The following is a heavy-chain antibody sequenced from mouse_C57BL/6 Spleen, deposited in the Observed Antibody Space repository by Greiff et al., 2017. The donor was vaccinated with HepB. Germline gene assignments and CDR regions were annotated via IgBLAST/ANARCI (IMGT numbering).Heavy chain of an antibody. CDR1: GYTFTSYW. V-gene: IGHV1-69*01. J-gene: IGHJ4*01. CDR3: ARLGGYYLYAMDY. Sequence: QVQLQQPGAELVMPGASVKLSCKASGYTFTSYWMHWVKQRPGQGLEWIGEIDPSDSYTNYNQKFKGKSTLTVDKSSSTAYMQLISLTSEDSAVYYCARLGGYYLYAMDYWGQGTSVTVSS. D-gene: IGHD2-3*01. CDR2: IDPSDSYT.